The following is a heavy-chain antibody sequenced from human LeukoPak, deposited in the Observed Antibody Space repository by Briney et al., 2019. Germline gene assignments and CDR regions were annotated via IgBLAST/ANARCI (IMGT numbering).Heavy chain of an antibody. CDR2: INHNSSTI. V-gene: IGHV3-48*04. D-gene: IGHD3-9*01. J-gene: IGHJ6*02. Sequence: GGSLRLSCAASGFTFSSYSMNWVRQAPGKGLEWLSYINHNSSTIYYADSVKGRFTISRDNAKNSLYLQMNSLRAEDTAVYYCARGYDISPYGMDVWGQGTTVTVSS. CDR1: GFTFSSYS. CDR3: ARGYDISPYGMDV.